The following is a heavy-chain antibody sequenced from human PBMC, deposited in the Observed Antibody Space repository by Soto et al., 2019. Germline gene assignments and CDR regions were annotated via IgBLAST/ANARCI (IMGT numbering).Heavy chain of an antibody. D-gene: IGHD4-17*01. CDR1: GDSISSGYH. Sequence: SETLSLTCAVSGDSISSGYHWAWIRQPPEKGLEWLASIYNTGTTYYNPSLTSRATISVDTSKNQFSLKLTSVTAADTAVYYCARDDFGRNTRAFDPWGQGTLVTVSS. J-gene: IGHJ5*02. CDR3: ARDDFGRNTRAFDP. CDR2: IYNTGTT. V-gene: IGHV4-38-2*02.